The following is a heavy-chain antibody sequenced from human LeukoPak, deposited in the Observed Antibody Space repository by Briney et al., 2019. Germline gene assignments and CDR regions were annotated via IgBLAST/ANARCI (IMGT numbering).Heavy chain of an antibody. D-gene: IGHD3-10*01. Sequence: GGSLKLSCAASGFTFRGSAIHWVRQPSGKGLEWVGRIRSKANNYATAYTASVKGRFTISRDDSKNTAYLQMNSLKTEDTAVYCCTRRGRGFGELLIDWGQGTLVTVSS. CDR2: IRSKANNYAT. CDR3: TRRGRGFGELLID. J-gene: IGHJ4*02. V-gene: IGHV3-73*01. CDR1: GFTFRGSA.